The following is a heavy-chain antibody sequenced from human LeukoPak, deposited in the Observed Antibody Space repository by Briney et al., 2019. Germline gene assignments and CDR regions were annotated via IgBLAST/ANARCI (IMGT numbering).Heavy chain of an antibody. CDR2: ISWSGGNT. J-gene: IGHJ4*02. CDR3: ARDKRLANFDY. D-gene: IGHD6-19*01. V-gene: IGHV3-20*04. Sequence: PGGSLRLSCAASGFTFDDYGMSWVRQAPGKGLEWVSGISWSGGNTGYADSVKGRFTISRDNAKNSAYLQMNTLTEEDTAIYYCARDKRLANFDYWGQGILVTVSS. CDR1: GFTFDDYG.